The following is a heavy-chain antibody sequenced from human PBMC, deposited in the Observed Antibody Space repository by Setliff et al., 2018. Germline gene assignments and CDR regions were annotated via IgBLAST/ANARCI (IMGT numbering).Heavy chain of an antibody. CDR1: GLTFRNFS. J-gene: IGHJ4*02. CDR2: ISSGSSTI. D-gene: IGHD6-19*01. Sequence: QPGGSLRLSCVVSGLTFRNFSMTWVRQAPGKGLEWLAKISSGSSTIYYADSVKGRFTISRDNAQNSLYLQMNNLRAEDTAVYFCARVRSNGWEEPDYWGQGTLVTVSS. CDR3: ARVRSNGWEEPDY. V-gene: IGHV3-48*01.